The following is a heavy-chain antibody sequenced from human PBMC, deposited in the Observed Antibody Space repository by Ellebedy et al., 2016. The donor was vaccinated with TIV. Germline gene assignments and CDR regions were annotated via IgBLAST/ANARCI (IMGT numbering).Heavy chain of an antibody. CDR2: INPSGGST. Sequence: AASVKVSCKASGYTFTSYSMHWVRQAPGQGLEWMGIINPSGGSTSYAQKFQGRVTMTRDTSTSTVYMELSSLRSEDTAVYYCATGRALPNYYYYGMDVWGQGTTVTVSS. D-gene: IGHD1-26*01. CDR3: ATGRALPNYYYYGMDV. CDR1: GYTFTSYS. J-gene: IGHJ6*02. V-gene: IGHV1-46*01.